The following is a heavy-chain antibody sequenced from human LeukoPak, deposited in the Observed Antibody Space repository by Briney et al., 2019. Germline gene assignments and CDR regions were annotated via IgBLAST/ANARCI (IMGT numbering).Heavy chain of an antibody. V-gene: IGHV5-51*01. J-gene: IGHJ3*02. CDR1: GYSFTSYW. CDR2: IYPGDSDT. Sequence: GESLKISCKGSGYSFTSYWIGWVRQMPGKGLEWMGIIYPGDSDTRYSPSFQGQVTISADKSISTAYLQWSSLKASDTAMYYCAGGYYYGSGRHDAFDIWGQGTMVTVSS. D-gene: IGHD3-10*01. CDR3: AGGYYYGSGRHDAFDI.